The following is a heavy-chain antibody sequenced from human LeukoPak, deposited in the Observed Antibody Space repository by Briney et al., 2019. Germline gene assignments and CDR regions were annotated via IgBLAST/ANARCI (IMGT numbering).Heavy chain of an antibody. V-gene: IGHV3-48*03. J-gene: IGHJ5*02. CDR1: GFSFSIYE. CDR2: ISSTGDTT. D-gene: IGHD6-19*01. CDR3: ATLSVASSDVDH. Sequence: RAGGSLRLSCAVSGFSFSIYEMRWVRQAPGKGLEWVSTISSTGDTTHHADSVKGRFTISRDNAQNSLYLQMNNLRADDTAVYYCATLSVASSDVDHWGQGTLVTVSS.